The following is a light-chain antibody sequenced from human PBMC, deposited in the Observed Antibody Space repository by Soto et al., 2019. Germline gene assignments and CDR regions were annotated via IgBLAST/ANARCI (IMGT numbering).Light chain of an antibody. J-gene: IGKJ4*01. V-gene: IGKV1-5*03. CDR3: LQYNDYPLS. Sequence: DIQMTQFPSTLAASVGDRVTITCRASQNINRWLAWYQQRPGKAPDLLIHKASTLEVGVPSRFSGSASGTEFTLTISSLQPDDFAVYFCLQYNDYPLSIGGGTKVEIK. CDR2: KAS. CDR1: QNINRW.